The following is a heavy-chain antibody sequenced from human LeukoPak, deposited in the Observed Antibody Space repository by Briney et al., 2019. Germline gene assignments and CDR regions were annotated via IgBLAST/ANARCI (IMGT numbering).Heavy chain of an antibody. D-gene: IGHD2-2*02. Sequence: PGGSLRFSCAASGFTFSSYAMSWVRQAPGNGLEWVSAISGSGGSTYYADSVKGRFTISRDNSKNTLYLQMNSLRAEDTAVYYCAKEGVQYPLYFDYWGQGTLVTVSS. CDR1: GFTFSSYA. CDR3: AKEGVQYPLYFDY. V-gene: IGHV3-23*01. CDR2: ISGSGGST. J-gene: IGHJ4*02.